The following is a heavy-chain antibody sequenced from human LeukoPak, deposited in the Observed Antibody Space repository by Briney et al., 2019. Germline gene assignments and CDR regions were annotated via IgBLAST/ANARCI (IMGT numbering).Heavy chain of an antibody. J-gene: IGHJ6*03. V-gene: IGHV4-34*01. CDR2: INPRGST. CDR3: QGVPLGYSSGWTSDYSYMDV. Sequence: SETLSLTCAVYGGSFTTSWWSWIRQAPGKGLEWIGEINPRGSTNYNPSLKSRVTISLDTPNSQFSLSLSFLTAADTAMYYCQGVPLGYSSGWTSDYSYMDVWGKGTPATVS. D-gene: IGHD6-19*01. CDR1: GGSFTTSW.